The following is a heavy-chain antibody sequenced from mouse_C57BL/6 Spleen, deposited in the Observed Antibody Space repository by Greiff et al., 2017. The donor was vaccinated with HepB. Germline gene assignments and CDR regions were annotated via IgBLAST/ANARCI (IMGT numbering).Heavy chain of an antibody. CDR2: IDPEDGET. V-gene: IGHV14-2*01. CDR1: GFNIKDNN. CDR3: ARSLLLYGSSLYFDY. J-gene: IGHJ2*01. Sequence: VQLQQSGAELVKPGASVKLSCTASGFNIKDNNRHGGKKRTEKGRGWMGRIDPEDGETKYAPKFQGKATITADTSSNTAYLQLSSLTSEDTAVYYCARSLLLYGSSLYFDYWGQGTTLTVSS. D-gene: IGHD1-1*01.